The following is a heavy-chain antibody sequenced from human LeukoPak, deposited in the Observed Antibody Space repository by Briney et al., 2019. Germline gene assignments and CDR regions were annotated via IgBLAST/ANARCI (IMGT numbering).Heavy chain of an antibody. CDR2: ISGSGGST. V-gene: IGHV3-23*01. Sequence: GGSLRLSCAASGFTFSTCGMSWVRQAPGKGLEWVSAISGSGGSTYYADSVKGRFTISRDNSKNTLYLQMNSLRAEDTAVYYCAKDWRSGWAYWFDPWGQGTLVTVSS. J-gene: IGHJ5*02. CDR1: GFTFSTCG. D-gene: IGHD6-19*01. CDR3: AKDWRSGWAYWFDP.